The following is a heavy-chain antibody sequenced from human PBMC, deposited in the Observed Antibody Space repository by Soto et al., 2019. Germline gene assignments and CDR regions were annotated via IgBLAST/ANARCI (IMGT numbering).Heavy chain of an antibody. CDR2: INHSGST. CDR3: ARVFLGPGYSCSWTRGYSWFDP. V-gene: IGHV4-34*01. J-gene: IGHJ5*02. D-gene: IGHD6-13*01. CDR1: GGSFSGYY. Sequence: PSETLSLTCAVYGGSFSGYYWSWIRQPPGKGLEWIGEINHSGSTNYNPSLKSRVTISVDTSKNQFSLKLSSVTAADTAVYYCARVFLGPGYSCSWTRGYSWFDPWGQGTLVTVSS.